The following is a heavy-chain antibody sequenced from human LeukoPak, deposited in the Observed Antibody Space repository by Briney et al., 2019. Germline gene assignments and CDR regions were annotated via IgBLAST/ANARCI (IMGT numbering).Heavy chain of an antibody. D-gene: IGHD4-17*01. Sequence: SETLSLTCTVSGGSISSGDYYWSWIRQPPGKGLEWIGYIYYSGSTYYNPSLKSRVTISVDTSKDQFSLKLSSVTAADTAVYYCARYHGDYSFDYWGQGTLVTLSS. J-gene: IGHJ4*02. V-gene: IGHV4-30-4*01. CDR2: IYYSGST. CDR3: ARYHGDYSFDY. CDR1: GGSISSGDYY.